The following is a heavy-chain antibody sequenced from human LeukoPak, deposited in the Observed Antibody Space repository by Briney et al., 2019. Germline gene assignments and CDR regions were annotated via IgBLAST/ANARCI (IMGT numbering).Heavy chain of an antibody. CDR1: GVSVISHT. J-gene: IGHJ4*02. Sequence: PGGSLRLSCAGSGVSVISHTMIWVRQAPGKGLEWISDIVYSGSPIYAAASEKRLIIITNDYAKTFHYLQINSRSADATVFYCGAREYDSRARYDSWGQGILVTVSS. D-gene: IGHD4-11*01. CDR3: AREYDSRARYDS. CDR2: IVYSGSPI. V-gene: IGHV3-48*01.